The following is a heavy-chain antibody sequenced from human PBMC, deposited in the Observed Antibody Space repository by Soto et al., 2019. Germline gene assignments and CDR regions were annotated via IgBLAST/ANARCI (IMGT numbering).Heavy chain of an antibody. V-gene: IGHV3-15*01. J-gene: IGHJ4*02. CDR1: GFTFSNAW. Sequence: EVQLVESGGGLVKPGGSLRLSCAASGFTFSNAWMSWVRQAPGKGLEWVGRIKSKTDGGTTDYAAPVKGRFTISRDDSKNTLLLQMTSLKTEDTAVYYCTTGALVVAAKQFDYWGQGTLVTVSS. CDR3: TTGALVVAAKQFDY. D-gene: IGHD2-15*01. CDR2: IKSKTDGGTT.